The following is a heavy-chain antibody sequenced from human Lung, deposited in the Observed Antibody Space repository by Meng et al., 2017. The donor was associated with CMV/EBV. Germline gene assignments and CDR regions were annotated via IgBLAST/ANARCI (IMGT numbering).Heavy chain of an antibody. CDR2: IYYSGST. V-gene: IGHV4-30-4*08. Sequence: GQLQESGPGLVKPSQTLSLTCTGSGGSISSGDYYWSWIRQPPGKGLEWIGYIYYSGSTYYNPSLKSRVTISVDTSKNQFSLKLSSVTAADTAVYYCARALDTAMVTFDYWGQGTLVTVSS. J-gene: IGHJ4*02. CDR3: ARALDTAMVTFDY. D-gene: IGHD5-18*01. CDR1: GGSISSGDYY.